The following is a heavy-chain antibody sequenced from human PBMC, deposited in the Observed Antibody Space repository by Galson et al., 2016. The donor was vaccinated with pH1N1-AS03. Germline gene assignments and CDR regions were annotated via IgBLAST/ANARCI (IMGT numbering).Heavy chain of an antibody. CDR3: AREPWGSTQGEY. D-gene: IGHD3-16*01. CDR1: GFTFSTYS. J-gene: IGHJ4*02. Sequence: SLRLSCAASGFTFSTYSMNWVRQAPGKGPEWVSVIYGGGDTFYADSVKGRFTISRDNSKNTVYLQMNSLRVEDTAVYYCAREPWGSTQGEYWGQGTLATVSS. CDR2: IYGGGDT. V-gene: IGHV3-53*01.